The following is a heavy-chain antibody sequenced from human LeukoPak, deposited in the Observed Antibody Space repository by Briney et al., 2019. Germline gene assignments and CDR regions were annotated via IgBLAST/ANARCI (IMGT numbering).Heavy chain of an antibody. CDR1: GFTFTSSA. D-gene: IGHD3-10*01. J-gene: IGHJ6*02. Sequence: ASVKVSCKASGFTFTSSAMQWVRQARGQRLEWIGWIVVGSGNANYAQKFQERVTITRDMSTSTAYMELSSPRSEDTAVYYCAASLAPGYGMDVWGQGTTVTVSS. CDR2: IVVGSGNA. CDR3: AASLAPGYGMDV. V-gene: IGHV1-58*02.